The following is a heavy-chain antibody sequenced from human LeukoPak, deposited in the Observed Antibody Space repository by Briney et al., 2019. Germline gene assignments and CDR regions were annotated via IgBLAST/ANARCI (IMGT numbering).Heavy chain of an antibody. Sequence: SETLSLTCTVSGGSISSGGYYWSWIRQHPGKGLEWIGYIYYSGSTYYNPSLKSRVTISVDTSKNQFSLKLSSVTAADTAVYYCAREHPAPTIWFDPWGRGTLVTVSS. J-gene: IGHJ5*02. CDR2: IYYSGST. D-gene: IGHD1/OR15-1a*01. CDR3: AREHPAPTIWFDP. CDR1: GGSISSGGYY. V-gene: IGHV4-31*03.